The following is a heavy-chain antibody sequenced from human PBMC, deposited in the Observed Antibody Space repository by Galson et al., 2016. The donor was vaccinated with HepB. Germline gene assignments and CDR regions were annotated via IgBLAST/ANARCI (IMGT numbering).Heavy chain of an antibody. CDR1: VGSFSGYY. D-gene: IGHD2-2*01. V-gene: IGHV4-34*01. J-gene: IGHJ4*02. CDR2: INHSGHT. Sequence: SETLSLTCAVYVGSFSGYYWTWIRQPPGKGLEWIGEINHSGHTNYNPSLKSRVTISVDASKSQFSLKLNSVTAACTAVYYCPRGRVPGPSPLVYWGQGTLVTVSS. CDR3: PRGRVPGPSPLVY.